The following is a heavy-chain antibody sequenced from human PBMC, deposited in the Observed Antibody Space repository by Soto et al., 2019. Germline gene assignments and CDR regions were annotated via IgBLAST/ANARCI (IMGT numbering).Heavy chain of an antibody. V-gene: IGHV4-34*01. CDR2: INHSGST. CDR3: AGQPSWFYYDSSGPFDY. CDR1: GGSFRGYY. J-gene: IGHJ4*02. Sequence: SETMSLTCAVYGGSFRGYYWSWIRQPPGKGLEWIGEINHSGSTNYNPSLKSRVTISVDTSKNQFSLKLSSVTAADTAVYYCAGQPSWFYYDSSGPFDYWGQGTLVTVSS. D-gene: IGHD3-22*01.